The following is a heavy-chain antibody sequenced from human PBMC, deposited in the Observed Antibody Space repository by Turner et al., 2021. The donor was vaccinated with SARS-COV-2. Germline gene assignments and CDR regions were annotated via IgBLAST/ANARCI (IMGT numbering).Heavy chain of an antibody. CDR1: GFTFSSYT. J-gene: IGHJ3*02. Sequence: EVQLVESGGGLVKPGGSLRLSWAASGFTFSSYTMNWVRQAPGKGLEWVSSSSSSSSYIYYADSVKGRFNISRDNAKNSLYLQMNSLRAEDTAVYYCARWGPNYYDSSGYYPDAFDIWGQGTMVTVSS. CDR3: ARWGPNYYDSSGYYPDAFDI. D-gene: IGHD3-22*01. CDR2: SSSSSSYI. V-gene: IGHV3-21*01.